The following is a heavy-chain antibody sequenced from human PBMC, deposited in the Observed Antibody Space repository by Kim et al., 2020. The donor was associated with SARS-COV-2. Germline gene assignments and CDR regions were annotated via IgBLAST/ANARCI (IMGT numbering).Heavy chain of an antibody. V-gene: IGHV3-30-3*01. CDR2: ISYDGSNK. CDR1: GFTFSSYA. CDR3: ARDPVPYDFWSGYYLVTGWFDP. J-gene: IGHJ5*02. D-gene: IGHD3-3*01. Sequence: GGSLRLSCAASGFTFSSYAMHWVRQAPGKGLEWVAVISYDGSNKYYADSVEGRFTISRDNSKNTLYLQMNSLRAEDTAVYYCARDPVPYDFWSGYYLVTGWFDPWGQGTLVTVSS.